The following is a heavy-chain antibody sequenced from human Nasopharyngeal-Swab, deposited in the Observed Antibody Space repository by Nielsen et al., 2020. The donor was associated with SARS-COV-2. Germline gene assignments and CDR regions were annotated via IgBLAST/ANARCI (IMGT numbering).Heavy chain of an antibody. CDR1: GFTFSSYA. D-gene: IGHD3-10*01. Sequence: GESLKISCAASGFTFSSYAMTWVRQAPGKGLEWVSLVTGSGYGTDYADSVKGRFTISRDNAKNTLYLQMNSLSAEDTAVYYCARKDVFAYGVDAFDIWGQGTMVTVSS. V-gene: IGHV3-23*01. CDR2: VTGSGYGT. CDR3: ARKDVFAYGVDAFDI. J-gene: IGHJ3*02.